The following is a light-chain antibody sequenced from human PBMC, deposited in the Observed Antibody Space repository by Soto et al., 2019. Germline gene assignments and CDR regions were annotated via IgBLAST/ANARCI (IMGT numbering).Light chain of an antibody. CDR2: KAA. Sequence: DIQMTQSPPTLSASVGDRVAITCRASDNIVHWVAWYQQKPGKAPKLLIYKAANLADEVPSRFSGSGSGTEFTLTISSLQPDDSATYYCQHYSLYSPWTFGQGTKVDIK. V-gene: IGKV1-5*03. CDR1: DNIVHW. J-gene: IGKJ1*01. CDR3: QHYSLYSPWT.